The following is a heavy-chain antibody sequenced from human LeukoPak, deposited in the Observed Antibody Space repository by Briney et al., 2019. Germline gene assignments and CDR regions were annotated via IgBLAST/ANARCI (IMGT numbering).Heavy chain of an antibody. V-gene: IGHV1-18*04. J-gene: IGHJ4*02. Sequence: ASVKVSCKSSGDVFISYGINWVRQAPGQGLEWMEWISPYNGHTNFTQKLQDRPPLTTDTSTSTAYMELRGLRSDDTAVYYCARDDYYYDDVGYYYFDYWGQGTLVTVSS. CDR2: ISPYNGHT. CDR1: GDVFISYG. D-gene: IGHD3-22*01. CDR3: ARDDYYYDDVGYYYFDY.